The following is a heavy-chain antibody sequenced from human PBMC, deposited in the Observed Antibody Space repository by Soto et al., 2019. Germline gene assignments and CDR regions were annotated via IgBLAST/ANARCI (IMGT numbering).Heavy chain of an antibody. J-gene: IGHJ6*02. CDR1: GFTFDDYT. CDR2: ISWDGGST. Sequence: GGPLRLSCASPGFTFDDYTMHWVRPATGQGLEWVSLISWDGGSTYYADPVKGRFTISRDNSKNSLSLQMNSLRTQDTALYYCAKDVYSYGFHAYYYYSGMDVWGQGTTFTVSS. CDR3: AKDVYSYGFHAYYYYSGMDV. D-gene: IGHD5-18*01. V-gene: IGHV3-43*01.